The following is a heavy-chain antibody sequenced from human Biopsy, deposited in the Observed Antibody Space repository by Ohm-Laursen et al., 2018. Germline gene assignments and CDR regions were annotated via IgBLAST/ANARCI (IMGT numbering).Heavy chain of an antibody. J-gene: IGHJ4*02. CDR2: INPSGSTT. Sequence: SVKFSCKASGYSFTSYYMHWVRQAPGQGLEWMGMINPSGSTTSYPQIFQGRVTMTRDTSKSTVYMELSSLRSADTAVYFCARNTGWYGDLYYFDYWGQGTLVTVSS. CDR3: ARNTGWYGDLYYFDY. D-gene: IGHD6-19*01. V-gene: IGHV1-46*01. CDR1: GYSFTSYY.